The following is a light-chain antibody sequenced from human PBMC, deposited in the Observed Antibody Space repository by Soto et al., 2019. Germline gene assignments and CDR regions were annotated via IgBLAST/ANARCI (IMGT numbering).Light chain of an antibody. J-gene: IGKJ1*01. V-gene: IGKV4-1*01. CDR2: WAS. CDR3: QQYYSAPWT. CDR1: QSVLYSSNNKNY. Sequence: DIVMTQSPDSLAVSLGERATINCKSSQSVLYSSNNKNYLAWYQQKPGQPPKLLIYWASTREPGVPDRFSGSGSGTDFTLTISSLQAEDVAVYYCQQYYSAPWTFGQLTKVEIK.